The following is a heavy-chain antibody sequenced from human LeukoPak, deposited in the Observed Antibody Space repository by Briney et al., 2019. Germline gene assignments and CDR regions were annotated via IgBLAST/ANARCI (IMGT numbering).Heavy chain of an antibody. CDR3: VSSGYTLFFDY. J-gene: IGHJ4*02. V-gene: IGHV4-4*07. CDR1: GGSISSYY. CDR2: IYTSGST. D-gene: IGHD3-22*01. Sequence: SETLSLTCTVSGGSISSYYWSWIRQPAGKGLEWIGRIYTSGSTNYNPSLKSRVTMSVDTSKNQFSLKLSSVTAADTAVYYCVSSGYTLFFDYWGQGTLVTVSS.